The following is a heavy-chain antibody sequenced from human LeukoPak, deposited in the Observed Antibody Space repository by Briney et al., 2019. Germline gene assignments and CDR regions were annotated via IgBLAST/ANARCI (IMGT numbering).Heavy chain of an antibody. CDR1: GGSISSSNW. D-gene: IGHD3-10*01. V-gene: IGHV4-4*02. CDR2: IYHSGGT. J-gene: IGHJ6*02. Sequence: PSETLSLTCAVSGGSISSSNWWSWVRQPPEKGLEWIGEIYHSGGTNYNPSLKSRVTISVDKSKNQFSLKLNSVTAADTAVYYCASVLNYYYGMDVWGQGTTVTVSS. CDR3: ASVLNYYYGMDV.